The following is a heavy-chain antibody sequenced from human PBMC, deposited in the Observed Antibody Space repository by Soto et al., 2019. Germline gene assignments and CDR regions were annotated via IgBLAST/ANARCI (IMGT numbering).Heavy chain of an antibody. CDR3: ARDRDSSGWNDAFDI. CDR2: ISSSSGYI. Sequence: GSLRLSCAASGFTFSNYSMNWVRQAPGKGLEWVSCISSSSGYIYYADSVKGRFTISRDNAKNSLYLQMNSLRAEDTAVYYCARDRDSSGWNDAFDIWGQGTMVTVSS. V-gene: IGHV3-21*01. CDR1: GFTFSNYS. J-gene: IGHJ3*02. D-gene: IGHD6-19*01.